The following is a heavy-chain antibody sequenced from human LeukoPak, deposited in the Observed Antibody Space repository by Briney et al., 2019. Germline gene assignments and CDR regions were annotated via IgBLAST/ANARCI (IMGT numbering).Heavy chain of an antibody. CDR1: GGSFSGYY. D-gene: IGHD1/OR15-1a*01. Sequence: SETLSLTCAVYGGSFSGYYWSWIRQPPGKGLEWIGEINHSGSTNYNPSLKSRVTISVDTSRNQFSLKLSSVTAADTAVYYCARGGVWNKVFDPWGQGTLVTVSS. CDR3: ARGGVWNKVFDP. J-gene: IGHJ5*02. V-gene: IGHV4-34*01. CDR2: INHSGST.